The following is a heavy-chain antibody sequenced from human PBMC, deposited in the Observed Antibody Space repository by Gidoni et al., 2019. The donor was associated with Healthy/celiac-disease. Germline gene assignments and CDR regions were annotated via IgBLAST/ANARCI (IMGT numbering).Heavy chain of an antibody. CDR2: IYYSGST. V-gene: IGHV4-59*08. J-gene: IGHJ4*02. CDR1: GGSINRYY. Sequence: QVKLQESGRGLVKPSETLSLTCTVSGGSINRYYWSWIRQPPGKGLEWIGYIYYSGSTNYNPFLKSRVIISIAKSTNQFSLKLSSVPAADTAVYYCARGYYDILTGFLFDYWGQGTLVTVSS. D-gene: IGHD3-9*01. CDR3: ARGYYDILTGFLFDY.